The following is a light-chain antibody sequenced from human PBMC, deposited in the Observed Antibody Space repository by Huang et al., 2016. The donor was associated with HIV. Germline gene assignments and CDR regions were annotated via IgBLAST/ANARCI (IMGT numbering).Light chain of an antibody. CDR2: GAS. J-gene: IGKJ5*01. CDR1: QRVSSN. Sequence: EIVMTQSPATLSVSPGERATLSCRASQRVSSNLAWYQQKPGQAPRLLIYGASTRATGIPARCSGSGSGTEFTLTISSLQSEDFAVYYCQQYNNWLVITFGQGTRLEIK. CDR3: QQYNNWLVIT. V-gene: IGKV3-15*01.